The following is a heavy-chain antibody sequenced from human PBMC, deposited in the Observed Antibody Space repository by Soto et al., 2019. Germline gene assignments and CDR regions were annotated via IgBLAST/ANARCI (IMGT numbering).Heavy chain of an antibody. J-gene: IGHJ6*02. CDR1: GFTFSSHA. V-gene: IGHV3-23*01. CDR3: ARRMAGYYYGMDV. CDR2: VSGSGAST. Sequence: GGSLRLSCAASGFTFSSHAMSWVRQAPGKGLEWVSAVSGSGASTYYADSVEGRFTVSRDNSKNTLYLQMNSLRAEDTAVYYCARRMAGYYYGMDVWGQGTTVTVSS.